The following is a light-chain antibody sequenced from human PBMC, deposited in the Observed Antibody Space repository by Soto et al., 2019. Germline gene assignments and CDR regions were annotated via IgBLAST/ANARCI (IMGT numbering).Light chain of an antibody. V-gene: IGKV1-9*01. CDR2: HAS. Sequence: DIQLTQSPSFLSASVGDRVTITCRASQGISNHFAWFQQQPGEAPRLLIYHASTLQSGVPSRFIGSIDGTEFTLTISILQAEDFATYYCQQFYSYPFTFVPGTKVDV. J-gene: IGKJ3*01. CDR3: QQFYSYPFT. CDR1: QGISNH.